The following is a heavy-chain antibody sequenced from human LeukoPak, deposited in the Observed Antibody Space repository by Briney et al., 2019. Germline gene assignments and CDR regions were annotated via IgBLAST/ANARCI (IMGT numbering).Heavy chain of an antibody. CDR1: GYTFTSDG. V-gene: IGHV1-18*01. CDR3: ARVSPSGWFDP. CDR2: ISAYNGNT. D-gene: IGHD7-27*01. Sequence: ASVSVSCTASGYTFTSDGISWVRQAPGQGLEWMGWISAYNGNTNYAQTLQGRVTITADKSTSTAYMELSSVTAADTAVYYCARVSPSGWFDPWGQGTLVTVPS. J-gene: IGHJ5*02.